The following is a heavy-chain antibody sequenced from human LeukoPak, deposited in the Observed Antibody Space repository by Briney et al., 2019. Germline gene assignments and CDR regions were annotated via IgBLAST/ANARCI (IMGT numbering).Heavy chain of an antibody. CDR3: AKGKSGDSSDYYPDY. D-gene: IGHD3-22*01. CDR1: GFTFSSYS. Sequence: PGGSLRLSCAASGFTFSSYSMNWVRQAPGKGLEWVSGISGSGGSTYYSGSVKGRFTISRDNSKNTLFLQMNSLRAEDTALYFCAKGKSGDSSDYYPDYWGQGTLVIVSS. J-gene: IGHJ4*02. CDR2: ISGSGGST. V-gene: IGHV3-23*01.